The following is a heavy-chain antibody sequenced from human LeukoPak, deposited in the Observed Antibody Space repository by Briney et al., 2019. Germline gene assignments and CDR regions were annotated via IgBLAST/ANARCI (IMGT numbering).Heavy chain of an antibody. CDR2: IYHSGST. D-gene: IGHD3-10*01. J-gene: IGHJ4*02. CDR1: GYSISSGYY. Sequence: SETLSLTRTVSGYSISSGYYWGWIRQPPGKGLEWIGSIYHSGSTYYNPSLKSRVTISVDTSKNQFSLKLSSVTAADTAVYYCASISMDYYGSGSLTDADCWGQGTLVTVSS. V-gene: IGHV4-38-2*02. CDR3: ASISMDYYGSGSLTDADC.